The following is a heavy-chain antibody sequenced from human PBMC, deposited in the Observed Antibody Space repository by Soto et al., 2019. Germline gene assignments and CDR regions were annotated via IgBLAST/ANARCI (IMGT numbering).Heavy chain of an antibody. CDR3: ARDLGSGYDPGDY. V-gene: IGHV1-69*14. D-gene: IGHD5-12*01. J-gene: IGHJ4*02. CDR2: IIPLFGTT. Sequence: QVQLVQSGAEVKKPGSSVKVSCKASGDTFSGYSISWVRQAPGQGLEWMGGIIPLFGTTNYAQRFQGRVTITADKSTSTAYMELSSLKSEDTPIYYCARDLGSGYDPGDYWGQGTLVTVSS. CDR1: GDTFSGYS.